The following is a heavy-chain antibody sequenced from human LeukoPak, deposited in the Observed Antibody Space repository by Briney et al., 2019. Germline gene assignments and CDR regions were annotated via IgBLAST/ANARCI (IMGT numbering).Heavy chain of an antibody. Sequence: SETLSLTCTVSGGSISSSSYYWGWIRQPPGKGLEWIGSIHYSGSTNYNPSLKSRVTISVDTSKNQFSLKLSSVTAADTAVYYCARGGPYGSGSWPDQIRVQKKHEKDYYYYMDVWGKGTTVTIS. CDR2: IHYSGST. V-gene: IGHV4-39*07. CDR1: GGSISSSSYY. J-gene: IGHJ6*03. CDR3: ARGGPYGSGSWPDQIRVQKKHEKDYYYYMDV. D-gene: IGHD3-10*01.